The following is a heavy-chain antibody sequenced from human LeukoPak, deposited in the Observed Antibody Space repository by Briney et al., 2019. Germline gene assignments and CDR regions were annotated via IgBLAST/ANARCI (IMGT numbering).Heavy chain of an antibody. CDR3: VKVAKYYYGSETYYFFEH. CDR2: IKQDGSEK. CDR1: GFTFSSYW. D-gene: IGHD3-10*01. Sequence: GGSLRLSCAASGFTFSSYWMSWVRQAPGKGLEWVANIKQDGSEKYYVDSVKGRFTISRDNAKNSLYLRMNSLGVEDTGIYYCVKVAKYYYGSETYYFFEHWGQGTPVTASS. V-gene: IGHV3-7*01. J-gene: IGHJ4*02.